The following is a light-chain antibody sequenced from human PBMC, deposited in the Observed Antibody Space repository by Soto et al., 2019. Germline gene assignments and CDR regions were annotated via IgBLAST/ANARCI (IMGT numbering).Light chain of an antibody. Sequence: ELMIAQSGVTLSLSRGGRITLSCRASQSVTSNLGWYQQKPGQAPRLLIYGASTRATGIPARLSGSGSGTEFSLTISGLQSEDSAVYYRQQYNHWRRKFGQGTKVDI. V-gene: IGKV3-15*01. CDR1: QSVTSN. CDR2: GAS. CDR3: QQYNHWRRK. J-gene: IGKJ1*01.